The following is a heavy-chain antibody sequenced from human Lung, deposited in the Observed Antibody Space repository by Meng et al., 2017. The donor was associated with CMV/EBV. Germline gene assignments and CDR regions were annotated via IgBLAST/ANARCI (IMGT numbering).Heavy chain of an antibody. CDR3: ARERDYYSYMDV. V-gene: IGHV4-38-2*02. CDR2: IFHGGTV. J-gene: IGHJ6*02. Sequence: SETXSLXCTVSGYSITTSYFWGWVRQSPRKGLEWIGSIFHGGTVYYNPSLKSRVTISLDTSKNQFSLRLDSVTAADTAVYYCARERDYYSYMDVWGRGTTVTVSS. CDR1: GYSITTSYF.